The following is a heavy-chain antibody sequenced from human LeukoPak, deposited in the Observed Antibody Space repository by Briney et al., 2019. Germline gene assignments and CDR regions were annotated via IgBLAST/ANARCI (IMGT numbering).Heavy chain of an antibody. J-gene: IGHJ6*03. D-gene: IGHD5-12*01. CDR2: ISGSGGST. CDR3: AKGGSNSGYDFLAWPYYYYYMDV. V-gene: IGHV3-23*01. CDR1: GFTFSSYA. Sequence: GGSLRLSCAASGFTFSSYAMSWVRQAPGKGLEWVSAISGSGGSTYYADSVKGRFTISRDNSKNTLYLQMNSLRAEDTAVYYCAKGGSNSGYDFLAWPYYYYYMDVWGKGTTVTASS.